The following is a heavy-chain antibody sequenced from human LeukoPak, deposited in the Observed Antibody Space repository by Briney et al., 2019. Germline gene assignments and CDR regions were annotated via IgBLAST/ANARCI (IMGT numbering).Heavy chain of an antibody. D-gene: IGHD2-15*01. CDR3: ARDVSGGSCYLGCWFDP. Sequence: GGSLRLSCAASGFTFSRYSMNWVRQAPGKGLEWVSYISSSSTISYADSVKGRFTISRDNAKNSLYLQMNSLRDEDTAVYYCARDVSGGSCYLGCWFDPWGQGTLVTVSS. J-gene: IGHJ5*02. CDR2: ISSSSTI. CDR1: GFTFSRYS. V-gene: IGHV3-48*02.